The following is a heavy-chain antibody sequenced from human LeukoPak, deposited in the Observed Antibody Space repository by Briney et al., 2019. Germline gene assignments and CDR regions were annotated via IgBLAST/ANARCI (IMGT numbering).Heavy chain of an antibody. CDR3: ARSTGYSSGWANDY. D-gene: IGHD6-19*01. J-gene: IGHJ4*02. V-gene: IGHV4-59*08. Sequence: SETLSLTCTVSGGSISSYYWSWIRQPPGKGLEWIGYIYYSGSTNYNPSLKSRVTISVDTSKNQFSLKLSSVTAADTAVYYCARSTGYSSGWANDYWGQGTLVTVSS. CDR2: IYYSGST. CDR1: GGSISSYY.